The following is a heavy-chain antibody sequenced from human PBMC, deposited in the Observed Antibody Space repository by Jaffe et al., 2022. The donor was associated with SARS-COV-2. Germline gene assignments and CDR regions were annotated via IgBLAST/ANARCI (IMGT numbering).Heavy chain of an antibody. J-gene: IGHJ5*02. V-gene: IGHV3-23*01. CDR2: MGGADDDT. CDR3: AKDAHARNGVWDYFDP. CDR1: GFTFRDYA. Sequence: QLLESGGDLVQPGGSLRLSCASSGFTFRDYAMNWVRQAPGKGLEWVSSMGGADDDTHYADSVKGRFTISRDNSRNTLYLQMNNLRAEDTAIYYCAKDAHARNGVWDYFDPWGQGTLVTVVS. D-gene: IGHD2-8*01.